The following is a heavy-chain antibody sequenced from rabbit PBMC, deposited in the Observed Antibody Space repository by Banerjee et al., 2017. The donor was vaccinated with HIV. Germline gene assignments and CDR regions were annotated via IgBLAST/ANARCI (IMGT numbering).Heavy chain of an antibody. CDR1: GFSFSSSYY. V-gene: IGHV1S40*01. D-gene: IGHD8-1*01. CDR3: ARDGGTTYYSGYFTL. J-gene: IGHJ4*01. CDR2: IYAGPSDST. Sequence: QSLEESGGDLVKPGASLTLTCKASGFSFSSSYYMCWVRQAPGKGLEWIACIYAGPSDSTYYASWAKGRFTISKTSSTTVTLQMTSLTAADTATYFCARDGGTTYYSGYFTLWGPGTLVTVS.